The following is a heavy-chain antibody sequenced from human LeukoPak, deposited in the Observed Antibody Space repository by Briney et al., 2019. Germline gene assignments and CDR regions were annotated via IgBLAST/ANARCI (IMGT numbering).Heavy chain of an antibody. V-gene: IGHV4-34*01. CDR2: INHSGST. CDR3: ARRPAATRTNWFDP. Sequence: PSETLSLTCAVYGGSFSGYYWSWIRQPPGKGLEWIGEINHSGSTNYNPSPKSRVTISVDTSKNQFSLKLSSVTAADTAVYYCARRPAATRTNWFDPWGQGTLVTVSS. D-gene: IGHD2-15*01. J-gene: IGHJ5*02. CDR1: GGSFSGYY.